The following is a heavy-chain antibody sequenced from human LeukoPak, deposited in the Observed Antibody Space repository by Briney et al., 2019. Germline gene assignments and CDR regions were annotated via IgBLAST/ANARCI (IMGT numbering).Heavy chain of an antibody. Sequence: GGSLRLSCAASGFTFGNYAMSWVRQTPGKGLEWVSHIIGSVPSTFYAESVKGRFTISRDNSENTLYLQMNSLRADDTAVYYCAKGGYDYVEVGYFDYWGQGVLVTVFS. CDR3: AKGGYDYVEVGYFDY. CDR2: IIGSVPST. J-gene: IGHJ4*02. V-gene: IGHV3-23*01. CDR1: GFTFGNYA. D-gene: IGHD5-12*01.